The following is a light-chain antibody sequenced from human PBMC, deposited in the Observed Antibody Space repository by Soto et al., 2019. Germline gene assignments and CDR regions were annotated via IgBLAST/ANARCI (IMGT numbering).Light chain of an antibody. CDR3: QHYNSYGT. CDR1: QDVGSK. J-gene: IGKJ1*01. V-gene: IGKV3-15*01. Sequence: EIVMTQSPATLSVSPGERATLSCRASQDVGSKLAWYQQKPGQAPRLLIYGATTRATGIPARFSGSGSGTQFTLTISSLQPDDFATYYCQHYNSYGTFSQGTKVDIK. CDR2: GAT.